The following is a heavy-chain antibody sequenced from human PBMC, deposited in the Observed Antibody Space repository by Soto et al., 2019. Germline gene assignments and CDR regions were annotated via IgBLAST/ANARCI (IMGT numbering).Heavy chain of an antibody. CDR1: GGTFSSYA. Sequence: QVQLVQSGAEVKKPGSSVKVSCKASGGTFSSYAISWVRQAPGQGLEWMGGIIPIFGTANYAQKFQGRVTLTADEYTNTDYMELSSLRSEDTAVYYCARNSGRYTGDYYGMDVWGQGTTVTVSS. CDR2: IIPIFGTA. J-gene: IGHJ6*02. V-gene: IGHV1-69*01. CDR3: ARNSGRYTGDYYGMDV. D-gene: IGHD1-26*01.